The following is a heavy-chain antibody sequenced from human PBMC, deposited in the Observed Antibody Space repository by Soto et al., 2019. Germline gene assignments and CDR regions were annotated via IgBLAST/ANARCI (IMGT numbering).Heavy chain of an antibody. V-gene: IGHV4-59*08. CDR2: ISYSGST. D-gene: IGHD2-2*02. Sequence: QVQLHESGPGLVKPSETLSLACTVSGGSISSFYWSWIRQPPGQGLEWIGYISYSGSTNYNPSLKSRVTISVDTSKNQLSLSLTSVTAADTAVYYCARQGTTNNIPSHFDFWGQGTLVTVSS. J-gene: IGHJ4*02. CDR1: GGSISSFY. CDR3: ARQGTTNNIPSHFDF.